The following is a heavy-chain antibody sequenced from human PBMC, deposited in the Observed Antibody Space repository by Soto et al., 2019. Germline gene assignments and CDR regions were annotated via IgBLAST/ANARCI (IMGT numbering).Heavy chain of an antibody. Sequence: ASVKVSCKASGDTFTANYIHWVRQAPGHGFGWMGWINPKSGGTKYPQKFQGRVTMTRDTSLSTVYMPLTRLTSDDTAVYYCARDLAKGGGSAGFDYWGQGTLVTVSS. D-gene: IGHD1-26*01. CDR1: GDTFTANY. CDR2: INPKSGGT. CDR3: ARDLAKGGGSAGFDY. V-gene: IGHV1-2*02. J-gene: IGHJ4*02.